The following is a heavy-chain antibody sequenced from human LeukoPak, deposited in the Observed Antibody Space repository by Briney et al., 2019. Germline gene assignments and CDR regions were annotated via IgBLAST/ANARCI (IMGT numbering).Heavy chain of an antibody. CDR3: AKGGQLLLYYYYYMDV. Sequence: GGSLRLSCAASGFTFSSYWMSWVRQAPGKGLEWVANIKQDESEKYYVDSVKGRFTISRDSAQRSLYLQMNSLRAGDTAVYYCAKGGQLLLYYYYYMDVWGKGTTVTVSS. J-gene: IGHJ6*03. CDR1: GFTFSSYW. V-gene: IGHV3-7*01. D-gene: IGHD2-2*01. CDR2: IKQDESEK.